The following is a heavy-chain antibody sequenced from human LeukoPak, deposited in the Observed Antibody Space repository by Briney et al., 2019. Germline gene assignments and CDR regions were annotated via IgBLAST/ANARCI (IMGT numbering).Heavy chain of an antibody. CDR1: GFTFSDYY. D-gene: IGHD2-21*01. CDR3: ARVPSYENAFDI. Sequence: GGSLRLSCVASGFTFSDYYMSWIRQAPGKGLEWVSYISSSGSTIYYADSVKGRFTISRDNAKNSLYLQMNSLRAEDTAVYYCARVPSYENAFDIWGQGTMVTVSS. J-gene: IGHJ3*02. V-gene: IGHV3-11*01. CDR2: ISSSGSTI.